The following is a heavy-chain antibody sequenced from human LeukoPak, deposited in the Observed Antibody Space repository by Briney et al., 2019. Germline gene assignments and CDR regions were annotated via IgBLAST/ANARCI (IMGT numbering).Heavy chain of an antibody. V-gene: IGHV3-21*01. D-gene: IGHD1-1*01. CDR2: ISSTSGYI. CDR1: GYTFSSYT. Sequence: GGSVKLSCVTSGYTFSSYTLNWVRQAPGKGLEWVSSISSTSGYIYNADSVRGRFTISRDNAKNSLYLEMNSLRAEDAAVYYCARDRHWNDGIDQWGQGTLVTVSS. CDR3: ARDRHWNDGIDQ. J-gene: IGHJ4*02.